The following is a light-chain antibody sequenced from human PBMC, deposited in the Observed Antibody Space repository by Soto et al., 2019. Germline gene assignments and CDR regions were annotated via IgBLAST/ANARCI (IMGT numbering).Light chain of an antibody. CDR3: QQYNNWPPT. CDR1: QGISSY. V-gene: IGKV1-8*01. J-gene: IGKJ1*01. Sequence: AIRMTQSPSSLSASTGDRVTITCRASQGISSYLAWYQQKPGKAPKLLIYAASTLQSGVPSRFSGSGSGTDFTLTISSLQSEDFAAYYCQQYNNWPPTFGQGTKVDIK. CDR2: AAS.